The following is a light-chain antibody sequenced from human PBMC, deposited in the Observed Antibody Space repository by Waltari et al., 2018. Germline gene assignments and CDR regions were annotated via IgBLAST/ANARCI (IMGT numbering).Light chain of an antibody. CDR2: DAS. J-gene: IGKJ2*01. CDR3: QHYNIYPYT. V-gene: IGKV1-5*01. CDR1: QSISTW. Sequence: DIQMTQSPSTLSASVGDRVTITCRASQSISTWLAWYQQTPGKAPNLLIYDASTLQGGVPSTFSGSGSGTEFTLTISSLQPDDFATYYCQHYNIYPYTFGQGTKVEIK.